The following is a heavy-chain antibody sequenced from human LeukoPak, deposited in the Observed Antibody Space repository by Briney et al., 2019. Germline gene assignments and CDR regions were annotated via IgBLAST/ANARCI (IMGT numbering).Heavy chain of an antibody. CDR1: GGSISSYY. CDR3: ARHRSSGSANWFDP. J-gene: IGHJ5*02. D-gene: IGHD3-22*01. V-gene: IGHV4-59*08. CDR2: IYYSGST. Sequence: SETLSLTCTVSGGSISSYYWSWIRQPPGKGLEWIGYIYYSGSTNYNPSLKSRVTISVDTSKNQFSLKLSSVTAADTAVYYCARHRSSGSANWFDPWGQGTLVTVSS.